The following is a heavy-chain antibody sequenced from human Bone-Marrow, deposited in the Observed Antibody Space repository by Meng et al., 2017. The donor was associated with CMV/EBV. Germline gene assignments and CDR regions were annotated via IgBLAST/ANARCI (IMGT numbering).Heavy chain of an antibody. Sequence: GESLKISCAASGFTFSSYAMSWVRQAPGKGLEWVSYISSSGSTIYYADSVKGRFTISRDNAKNSLYLQMNSLRAEDTAVYYCARSLEELLRADYWGQGTLVTVSS. J-gene: IGHJ4*02. CDR1: GFTFSSYA. CDR3: ARSLEELLRADY. CDR2: ISSSGSTI. V-gene: IGHV3-48*04. D-gene: IGHD1-26*01.